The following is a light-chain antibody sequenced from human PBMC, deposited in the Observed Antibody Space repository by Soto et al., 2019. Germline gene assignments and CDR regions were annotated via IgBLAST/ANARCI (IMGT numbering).Light chain of an antibody. CDR2: LAS. V-gene: IGKV1-5*03. Sequence: DIQMTQSPSTLSASVGDRVTVTCRANQDVDSFLAWYQQKQGKAPKLLIYLASRLESGVPSRFSGSGSGSEYTLTISGLQPDDFATYFCKHYNSHSFYTFGQGTKLEIK. J-gene: IGKJ2*01. CDR3: KHYNSHSFYT. CDR1: QDVDSF.